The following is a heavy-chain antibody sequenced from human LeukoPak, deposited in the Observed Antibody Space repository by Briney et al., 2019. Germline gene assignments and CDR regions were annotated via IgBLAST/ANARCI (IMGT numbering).Heavy chain of an antibody. J-gene: IGHJ4*02. CDR3: ARGMAYSSGWFPFDY. V-gene: IGHV3-74*01. Sequence: GGSLRLSCVASEFTFSSYWMHWVRQAPEKGLVWVSRINSDGSSTSYADSVKGRFTISRDNAKNTFYLQMNSLRAEDTAVYYCARGMAYSSGWFPFDYWGQGSLVTVSS. CDR2: INSDGSST. D-gene: IGHD6-19*01. CDR1: EFTFSSYW.